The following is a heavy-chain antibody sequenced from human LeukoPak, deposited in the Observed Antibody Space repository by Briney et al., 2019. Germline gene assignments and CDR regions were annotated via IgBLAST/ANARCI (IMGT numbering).Heavy chain of an antibody. V-gene: IGHV1-8*02. Sequence: ASVKVSCKASGGTFSSYAISWVRQATGQGLEWMGWMNPNSGNTGYAQKFQGRVTMTRNTSISTAYMELSSLRSEDTAVYYCARGAYYDSSGYSNYWGQGTLVTVSS. D-gene: IGHD3-22*01. CDR3: ARGAYYDSSGYSNY. J-gene: IGHJ4*02. CDR2: MNPNSGNT. CDR1: GGTFSSYA.